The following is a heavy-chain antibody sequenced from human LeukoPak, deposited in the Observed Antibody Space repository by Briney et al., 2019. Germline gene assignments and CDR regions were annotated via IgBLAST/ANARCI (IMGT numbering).Heavy chain of an antibody. CDR2: ISSTNAI. CDR3: ARDDKWAFDY. Sequence: GGSLRLSCSASRFAFGIYALNWFRHTPGKGLEWLSYISSTNAIYYADSVKGRFTISRDNAKESLYLQMNSLRAEDTAVYYCARDDKWAFDYWGQGTLVTVSS. V-gene: IGHV3-69-1*02. D-gene: IGHD1-26*01. CDR1: RFAFGIYA. J-gene: IGHJ4*02.